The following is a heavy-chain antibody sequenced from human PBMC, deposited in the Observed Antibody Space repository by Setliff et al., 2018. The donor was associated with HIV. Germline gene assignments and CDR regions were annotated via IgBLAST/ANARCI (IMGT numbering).Heavy chain of an antibody. D-gene: IGHD3-22*01. J-gene: IGHJ4*02. CDR1: GFTFGDYA. CDR3: QTNYYDTSGYYYEARNYFEY. V-gene: IGHV3-49*04. CDR2: IRSKAYGGAT. Sequence: GESPKISCTASGFTFGDYAMSWVRQAPGKGLEWVGFIRSKAYGGATKYAASVEGRFTISRDDSKRIAYLQMNSLKTEDTAGYYCQTNYYDTSGYYYEARNYFEYWGQGTLVTVSS.